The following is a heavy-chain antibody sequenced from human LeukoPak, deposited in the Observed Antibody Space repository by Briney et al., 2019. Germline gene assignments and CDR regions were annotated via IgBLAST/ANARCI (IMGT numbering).Heavy chain of an antibody. V-gene: IGHV4-38-2*02. Sequence: SETPSLTCTVSGYSISSGYYWGWIRQPPGKGLEWIGSIYHSGSTYYNPSLKSRVTISVDTSKNQFSLKLSSVTAADTAVYYCARIWRWLQLGDYWGQGTLVTVSS. CDR1: GYSISSGYY. J-gene: IGHJ4*02. CDR2: IYHSGST. CDR3: ARIWRWLQLGDY. D-gene: IGHD5-24*01.